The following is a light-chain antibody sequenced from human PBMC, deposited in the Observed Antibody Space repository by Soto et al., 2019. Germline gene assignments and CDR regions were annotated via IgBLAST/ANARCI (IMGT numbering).Light chain of an antibody. V-gene: IGLV2-8*01. CDR1: SSDIGGYNF. J-gene: IGLJ2*01. CDR3: SSYTSSATRV. Sequence: QSALTQPPSASGSPGQSVTISCTGTSSDIGGYNFVSWYQQHPGKAPKLMIDEVNKRPSGVPDRFSGSKSGNTASLTVSGLQSEDEADYYCSSYTSSATRVFGRGTQLTVL. CDR2: EVN.